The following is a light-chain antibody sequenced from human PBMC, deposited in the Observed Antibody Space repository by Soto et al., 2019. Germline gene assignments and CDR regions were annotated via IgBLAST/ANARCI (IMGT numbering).Light chain of an antibody. CDR1: SSNIGTNT. CDR2: ISD. Sequence: QSVLTQPPSASGTPGQRVTISCSGGSSNIGTNTVNWYQQLPGTAPHLLINISDQRPSGVPDRFSGSKSGASASLAISGLQSEDEADYYCAAWDDSLNGPVFGGGTKVTVL. CDR3: AAWDDSLNGPV. J-gene: IGLJ2*01. V-gene: IGLV1-44*01.